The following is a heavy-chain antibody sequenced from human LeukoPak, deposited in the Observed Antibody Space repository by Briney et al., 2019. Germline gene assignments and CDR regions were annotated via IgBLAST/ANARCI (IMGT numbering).Heavy chain of an antibody. D-gene: IGHD3-16*01. CDR2: INPNSGGT. V-gene: IGHV1-2*02. CDR1: GYTFTGYY. Sequence: GASVKVSCEASGYTFTGYYMHWVRQAPGQGLEWMGWINPNSGGTNYAQKFQGRVTMTRDTSISTAYMELSRLRSDDTAVYYCARVGAESYYYYYMDVWGKGTTVTVSS. CDR3: ARVGAESYYYYYMDV. J-gene: IGHJ6*03.